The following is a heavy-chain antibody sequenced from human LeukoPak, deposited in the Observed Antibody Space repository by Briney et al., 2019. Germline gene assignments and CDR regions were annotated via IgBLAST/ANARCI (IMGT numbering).Heavy chain of an antibody. V-gene: IGHV3-21*01. J-gene: IGHJ4*02. CDR2: ISGSSTYI. D-gene: IGHD2-2*01. CDR1: GFTFGAYT. Sequence: GGPWSPPWAAFGFTFGAYTGNWFLRAPGKGLNGSASISGSSTYIYYADSLKGRFTTSRDNAKTSLYLQMNSLRAEDTAVYSCARWYCTSTSCRAFDYWGQGILVTVSS. CDR3: ARWYCTSTSCRAFDY.